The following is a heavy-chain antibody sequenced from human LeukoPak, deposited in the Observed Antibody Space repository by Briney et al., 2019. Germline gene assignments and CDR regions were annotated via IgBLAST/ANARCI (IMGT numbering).Heavy chain of an antibody. Sequence: ASVKVSCKASGYTFTSYGISWVRQAPGQGLEWMGWISAYNGNTNYAQKPQGRVTMTTDTSTSTAYMELRSLRSDDTAVYYCARDRPYYGSGNWFDPWGQGTLVTVSS. D-gene: IGHD3-10*01. V-gene: IGHV1-18*01. J-gene: IGHJ5*02. CDR1: GYTFTSYG. CDR2: ISAYNGNT. CDR3: ARDRPYYGSGNWFDP.